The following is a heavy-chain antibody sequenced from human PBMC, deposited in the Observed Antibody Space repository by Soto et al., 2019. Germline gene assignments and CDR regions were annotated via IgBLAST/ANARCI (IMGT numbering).Heavy chain of an antibody. V-gene: IGHV1-46*03. D-gene: IGHD3-10*01. CDR2: INPSGGST. J-gene: IGHJ5*02. Sequence: ASVKVSCKASGYTFTSYAMHWVRQAPGQRLEWMGWINPSGGSTSYAQKFQGRVTMTRDTSTSTVYMELSSLRSEDTAVYYCARDRPNYGSGSYDWFDPWGQGTLVTVSS. CDR3: ARDRPNYGSGSYDWFDP. CDR1: GYTFTSYA.